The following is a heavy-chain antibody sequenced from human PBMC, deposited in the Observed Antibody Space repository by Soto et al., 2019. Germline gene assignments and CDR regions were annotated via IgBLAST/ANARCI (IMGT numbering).Heavy chain of an antibody. CDR1: GFTCSSYD. CDR2: ILVGGST. Sequence: LRLSCAASGFTCSSYDMSWVRQAPGKGLEWVSTILVGGSTHYPDSVKGRFTISRDNSENTVFLQMNSLTAGDTAVYYCAKATATGGGAFDICGQGTMVTVSS. J-gene: IGHJ3*02. CDR3: AKATATGGGAFDI. V-gene: IGHV3-23*01. D-gene: IGHD2-8*02.